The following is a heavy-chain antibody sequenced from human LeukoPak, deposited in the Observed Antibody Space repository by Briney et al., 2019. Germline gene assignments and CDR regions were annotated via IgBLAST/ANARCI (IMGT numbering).Heavy chain of an antibody. D-gene: IGHD4-17*01. V-gene: IGHV5-51*01. CDR2: IYPGDSDT. Sequence: GESLQISCQGSGYSFTSYWIGRVRQVTGKGLEWMGIIYPGDSDTRYSPSFQGQVTISADKSISTAYLQWSSLKASDTAMYYCARGTTVLSYFDYWGQGTLVTVSS. CDR3: ARGTTVLSYFDY. J-gene: IGHJ4*02. CDR1: GYSFTSYW.